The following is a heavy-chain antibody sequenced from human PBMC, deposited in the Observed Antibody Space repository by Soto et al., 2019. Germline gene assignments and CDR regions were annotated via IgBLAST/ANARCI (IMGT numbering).Heavy chain of an antibody. CDR1: GFTFSSYG. CDR2: IWYDGSNK. CDR3: ARETYYYGSGSYTFSGMDV. D-gene: IGHD3-10*01. Sequence: PGGSLRLSCAASGFTFSSYGMHWVRQAPGKGLEWVAVIWYDGSNKYYADSVKGRFTISRVNSKNTLYLQMSSLRAEDTAVYYCARETYYYGSGSYTFSGMDVWGQGTTVTVSS. V-gene: IGHV3-33*01. J-gene: IGHJ6*02.